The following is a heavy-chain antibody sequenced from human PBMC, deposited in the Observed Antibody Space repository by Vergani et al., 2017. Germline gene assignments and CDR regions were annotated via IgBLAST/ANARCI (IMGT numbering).Heavy chain of an antibody. V-gene: IGHV3-30*03. CDR3: ARVPLVGAPGDAFDI. Sequence: QVQLVESGGGVVQPGRSLRLSCAASGFTFSSYGMHWVRQAPGKGLEWVAVISYDGSNKYYADSVKGRFTISRDNSKNTLYLQMNSRRAEDTAVYYCARVPLVGAPGDAFDIWGQGTMVTVSS. CDR1: GFTFSSYG. D-gene: IGHD1-26*01. CDR2: ISYDGSNK. J-gene: IGHJ3*02.